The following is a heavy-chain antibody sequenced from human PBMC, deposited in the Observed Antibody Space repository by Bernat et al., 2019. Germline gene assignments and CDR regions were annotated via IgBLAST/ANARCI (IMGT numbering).Heavy chain of an antibody. CDR3: ARGPGQNWYFDL. D-gene: IGHD7-27*01. CDR2: ISSSDNTV. V-gene: IGHV3-48*03. Sequence: EVQLVESGGGLVQLGGSLRLSCTASGFTLSIYEMNWVRQAPGKGLEWVSYISSSDNTVYYADSVKGRFTIARDNDKNSLYLQMNGLGIKDTAVYSCARGPGQNWYFDLWGRGTLVTVSS. J-gene: IGHJ2*01. CDR1: GFTLSIYE.